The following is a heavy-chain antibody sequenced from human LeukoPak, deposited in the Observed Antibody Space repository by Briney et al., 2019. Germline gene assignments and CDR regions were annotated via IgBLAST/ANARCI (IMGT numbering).Heavy chain of an antibody. V-gene: IGHV3-74*01. CDR3: AKGLDYGDYYYYGMDV. J-gene: IGHJ6*02. CDR1: GFPFSGFW. CDR2: ISFDGSDA. D-gene: IGHD4-17*01. Sequence: QPGGSLRLSCAASGFPFSGFWMHWVRQAPGKGLVWVSCISFDGSDATYADSVKGRFTISRDNSKNKLYLQMNSLRAEDTAMYYCAKGLDYGDYYYYGMDVWGQGTTVTVSS.